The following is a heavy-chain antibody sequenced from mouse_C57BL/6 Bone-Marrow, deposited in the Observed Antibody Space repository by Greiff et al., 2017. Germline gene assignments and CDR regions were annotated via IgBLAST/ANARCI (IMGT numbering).Heavy chain of an antibody. J-gene: IGHJ4*01. Sequence: VKLQQPGAELVKPGASVTLSCKASGYTFTSYWMHWVKQRPGQGLEWIGMIHPNSGSTNYNEKFKSKATLTVDKSSSTAYMQLSSLTSENSAVYYCARGLILYYYAMDYWGQGTSVTVSS. CDR1: GYTFTSYW. V-gene: IGHV1-64*01. CDR2: IHPNSGST. D-gene: IGHD3-1*01. CDR3: ARGLILYYYAMDY.